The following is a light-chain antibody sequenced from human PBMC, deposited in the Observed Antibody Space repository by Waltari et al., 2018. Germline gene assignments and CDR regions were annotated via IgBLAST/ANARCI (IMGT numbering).Light chain of an antibody. CDR2: DVT. CDR3: CSYAGSYTWV. Sequence: SALTQPRSVSGSPGQSVTISCTGPQNDLGSYNYVPWYQQHPGKAPKLIILDVTKRPSGVPDRLSGSKSGNTASLTISGLRAEDEAEYYCCSYAGSYTWVFGGGTKLTVV. CDR1: QNDLGSYNY. J-gene: IGLJ3*02. V-gene: IGLV2-11*01.